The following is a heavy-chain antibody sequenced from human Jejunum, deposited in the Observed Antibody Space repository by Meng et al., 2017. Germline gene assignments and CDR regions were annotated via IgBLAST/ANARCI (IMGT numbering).Heavy chain of an antibody. CDR3: ATHFGFSFDP. V-gene: IGHV4-4*02. CDR2: IDNRGSA. Sequence: QVQLRESGPGTVKPSGPLSLPSAVSVASISGNKWWSWLRRPPGKGLDLIGQIDNRGSASYNPSLKSRVTMSVDKSKNQMSLELTSVTAADTAVYFCATHFGFSFDPWGQGTLVTVSS. CDR1: VASISGNKW. J-gene: IGHJ5*02. D-gene: IGHD3-10*01.